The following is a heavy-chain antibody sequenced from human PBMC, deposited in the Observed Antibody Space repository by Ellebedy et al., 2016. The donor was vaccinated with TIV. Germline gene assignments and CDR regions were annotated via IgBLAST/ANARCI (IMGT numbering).Heavy chain of an antibody. J-gene: IGHJ6*02. CDR3: AAAGRLSDYNAMDA. V-gene: IGHV3-13*01. CDR2: IGTAADT. CDR1: GFTFSSYD. Sequence: GESLKISCAASGFTFSSYDMHWVRQAPGKGLEWVSLIGTAADTYYAASVKGRFTISRENAKNSFYLQMSSLTVEDTTVYYCAAAGRLSDYNAMDAWGQGTTVTVSS. D-gene: IGHD3-10*01.